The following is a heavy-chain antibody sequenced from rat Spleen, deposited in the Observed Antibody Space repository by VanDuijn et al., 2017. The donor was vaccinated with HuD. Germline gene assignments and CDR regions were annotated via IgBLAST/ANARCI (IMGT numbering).Heavy chain of an antibody. CDR2: ISYMCSI. CDR3: ARLMYTTDYYSHVMDA. Sequence: EVQPQESGPGLVKPSQSLSLTCSVTGYSTTSSYCGCIRRFTGNKREWIGHISYMCSISYNPSLKSRISITRDTSKNQFFLQLNSVTTEYTATYYCARLMYTTDYYSHVMDAWGQGASVTVSS. D-gene: IGHD1-6*01. J-gene: IGHJ4*01. V-gene: IGHV3-1*01. CDR1: GYSTTSSY.